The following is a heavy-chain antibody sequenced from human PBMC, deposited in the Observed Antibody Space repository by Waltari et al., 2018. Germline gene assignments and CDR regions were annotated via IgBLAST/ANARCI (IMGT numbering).Heavy chain of an antibody. J-gene: IGHJ6*02. D-gene: IGHD2-15*01. V-gene: IGHV1-69*01. CDR2: IIPIFGTA. CDR3: ARERYCSGGSCYSYYYYGMDV. CDR1: GGTFSSYA. Sequence: QVQLVQSGAEVKKPGSSVKVSCKASGGTFSSYAISWVRQAPGQGLEWMGGIIPIFGTANYAQKCQGRVTITAEESTSTAYMELSSLRSEDTAVYYCARERYCSGGSCYSYYYYGMDVWGQGTTVTVSS.